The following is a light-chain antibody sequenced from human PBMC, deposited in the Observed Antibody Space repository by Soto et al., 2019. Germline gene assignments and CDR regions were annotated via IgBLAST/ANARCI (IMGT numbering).Light chain of an antibody. CDR1: QGIRND. J-gene: IGKJ4*01. V-gene: IGKV1-6*01. CDR2: GAS. CDR3: QQYYSFPLLT. Sequence: AIQMTQSPSSLSASVGDRVTIACRASQGIRNDLDWYQQKPGKVPKLLIYGASNLQRGVPSRFSGSGSGTDFTLTISCLQSEDFATYYCQQYYSFPLLTFGGGTKVDIK.